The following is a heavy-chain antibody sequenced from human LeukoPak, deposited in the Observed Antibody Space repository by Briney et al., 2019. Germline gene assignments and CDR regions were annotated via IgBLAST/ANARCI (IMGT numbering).Heavy chain of an antibody. D-gene: IGHD3-3*01. V-gene: IGHV1-2*02. CDR2: INPNSGGT. J-gene: IGHJ5*02. CDR3: ARDSADWVEWLFFAP. CDR1: GYTFTGYY. Sequence: ASVKVSCKASGYTFTGYYMHWVRQAPGQGLEWMGWINPNSGGTNYAQKFQGRVTMTRDTSISTAYMELSRLRSDDTAVYYCARDSADWVEWLFFAPWGQGTLVTVSS.